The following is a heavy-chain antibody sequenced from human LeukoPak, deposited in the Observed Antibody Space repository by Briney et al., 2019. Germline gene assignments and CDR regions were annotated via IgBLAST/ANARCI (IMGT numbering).Heavy chain of an antibody. CDR2: INPSGGSP. D-gene: IGHD3-16*01. J-gene: IGHJ4*02. V-gene: IGHV1-46*01. CDR1: GYSFISYA. CDR3: ARERNYGPSFDY. Sequence: ASVKVSCKASGYSFISYAMNWVRQAPGQGLEWMGIINPSGGSPSYAQKFQGRVTMTWDTSTTTVYMELSSLRSEDTAVYFCARERNYGPSFDYWGQGTLVTVSS.